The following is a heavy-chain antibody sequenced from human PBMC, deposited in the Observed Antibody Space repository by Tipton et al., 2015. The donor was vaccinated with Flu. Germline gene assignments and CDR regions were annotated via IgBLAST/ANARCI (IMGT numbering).Heavy chain of an antibody. V-gene: IGHV1-69*01. CDR3: ARVPGEATPNYYYGMDV. D-gene: IGHD2-15*01. Sequence: QSGAEVKKPGSSVKVSCKASGGTFSSYAISWVRQAPGQGLEWMGGIIPILGTANYAQKFQGRVTITADESTSTAYMELSSLRSEDTAVYYCARVPGEATPNYYYGMDVWGQGTTVTVSS. CDR2: IIPILGTA. CDR1: GGTFSSYA. J-gene: IGHJ6*02.